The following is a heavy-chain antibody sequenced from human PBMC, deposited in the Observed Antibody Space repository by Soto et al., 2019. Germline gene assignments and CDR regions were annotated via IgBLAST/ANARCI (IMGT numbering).Heavy chain of an antibody. D-gene: IGHD3-22*01. CDR3: ARRLYYYDSSDQPLGWFDP. Sequence: PSETLSLTCTVSGDSITSSSYFWGWIRQPPGKGLEWIGSIYYSGNAYYNPSLKSRVTISVDTSKNQFSLKLNSVTAADTAVYYCARRLYYYDSSDQPLGWFDPWGQEPWSPSPQ. J-gene: IGHJ5*02. CDR1: GDSITSSSYF. V-gene: IGHV4-39*01. CDR2: IYYSGNA.